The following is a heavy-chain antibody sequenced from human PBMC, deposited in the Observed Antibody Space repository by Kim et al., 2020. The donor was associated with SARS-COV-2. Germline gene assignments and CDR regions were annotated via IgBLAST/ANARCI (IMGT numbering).Heavy chain of an antibody. V-gene: IGHV3-48*02. J-gene: IGHJ4*02. Sequence: GGSLRLSCAASGFTFSSYSMNWVRQAPGKGLEWVSYISSSSSTIYYADSVKGRFTISRDNAKNSLYLQMNSLRDEDTAVYYCARVLGIAAAGPDYYFDYWGQGTLVTVSS. D-gene: IGHD6-13*01. CDR2: ISSSSSTI. CDR1: GFTFSSYS. CDR3: ARVLGIAAAGPDYYFDY.